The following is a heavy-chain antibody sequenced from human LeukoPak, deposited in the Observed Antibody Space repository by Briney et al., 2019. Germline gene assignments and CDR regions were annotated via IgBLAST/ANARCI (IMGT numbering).Heavy chain of an antibody. J-gene: IGHJ4*02. D-gene: IGHD5-24*01. CDR3: TTRDGYPGE. CDR2: IKSKTEGGTT. Sequence: GGSLRLSCAASGFTFSSYAMSWVRQAPGKGLEWVGRIKSKTEGGTTDYAAPVKGRFTISRDDSKSTVYLQMDSLKTEDTAVYYCTTRDGYPGEWGQGTLVTVSS. V-gene: IGHV3-15*01. CDR1: GFTFSSYA.